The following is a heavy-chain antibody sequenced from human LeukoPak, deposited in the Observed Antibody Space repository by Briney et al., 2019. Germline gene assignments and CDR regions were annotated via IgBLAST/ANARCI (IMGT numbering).Heavy chain of an antibody. Sequence: KDGESLKISCKASGYTFTRNWIGCVRQLPGKGLELMGIISPGDSHPRYSPSFQGQVTVSADKSKSTAYLEWNSLKASDTAIYYCVRQRSYGSASQLVIDFWGQGTLVTVSS. CDR1: GYTFTRNW. D-gene: IGHD3-10*01. V-gene: IGHV5-51*01. J-gene: IGHJ4*02. CDR2: ISPGDSHP. CDR3: VRQRSYGSASQLVIDF.